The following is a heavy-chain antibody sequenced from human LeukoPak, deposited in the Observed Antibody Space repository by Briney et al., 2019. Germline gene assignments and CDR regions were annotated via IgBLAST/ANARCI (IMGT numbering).Heavy chain of an antibody. CDR1: GGTFSSYA. CDR3: AREPSGWFPFDY. D-gene: IGHD6-19*01. V-gene: IGHV1-69*13. J-gene: IGHJ4*02. Sequence: SVKVSCKASGGTFSSYAICWVRPAPGQGVEWMGGIFPIFGTANYAQKVQGRVTITADESTSTAYLELSSLRAEDTAVYYCAREPSGWFPFDYWGQGTLVTVSS. CDR2: IFPIFGTA.